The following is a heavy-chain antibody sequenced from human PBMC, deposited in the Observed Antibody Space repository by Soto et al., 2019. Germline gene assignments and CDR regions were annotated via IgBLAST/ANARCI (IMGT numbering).Heavy chain of an antibody. Sequence: QITLKESGPTLVKPTQTLTLTCTFSGFSLSSTRVAVGWIRQPPGKALEWLALIYWDDDKRYSPFLQSRLTITKDTSKHPVVPTLTNMDPVDTVTSYCAHSVVAGLVYYFDYWGQGTLGTVSS. V-gene: IGHV2-5*02. CDR2: IYWDDDK. CDR3: AHSVVAGLVYYFDY. D-gene: IGHD6-19*01. CDR1: GFSLSSTRVA. J-gene: IGHJ4*02.